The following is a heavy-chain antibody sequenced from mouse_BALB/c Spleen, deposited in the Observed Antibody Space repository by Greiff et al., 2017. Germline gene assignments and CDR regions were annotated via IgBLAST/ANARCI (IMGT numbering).Heavy chain of an antibody. CDR2: ISDGGSYT. CDR3: ARGAYDYDDGNYFDY. CDR1: GFTFSDYY. Sequence: EVKVVESGGGLVKPGGSLKLSCAASGFTFSDYYMYWVRQTPEKRLEWVATISDGGSYTYYPDSVKGRFTISRDNAKNNLYLQMSSLKSEDTAMYYCARGAYDYDDGNYFDYWGQGTTLTVSS. J-gene: IGHJ2*01. D-gene: IGHD2-4*01. V-gene: IGHV5-4*02.